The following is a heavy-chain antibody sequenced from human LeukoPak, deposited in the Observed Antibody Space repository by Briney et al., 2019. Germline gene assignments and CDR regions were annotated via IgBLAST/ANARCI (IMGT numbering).Heavy chain of an antibody. CDR3: AVHGYCGGDCYSDY. CDR1: GGSISSYY. Sequence: PSETLSLTCTVSGGSISSYYWSWIRQPPGKGLEWIGYIYYSGSTNYNPSLKSRVTISVDTSKSQFSLKLSSVTAADTAVYYCAVHGYCGGDCYSDYWGQGTLVTVSS. D-gene: IGHD2-21*02. V-gene: IGHV4-59*01. CDR2: IYYSGST. J-gene: IGHJ4*02.